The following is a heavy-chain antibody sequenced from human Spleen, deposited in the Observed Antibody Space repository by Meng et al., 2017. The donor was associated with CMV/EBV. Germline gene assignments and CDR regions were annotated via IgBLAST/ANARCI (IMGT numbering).Heavy chain of an antibody. J-gene: IGHJ6*02. V-gene: IGHV3-30-3*01. CDR2: ISYDGSNK. CDR1: GFTFSSYA. CDR3: AKDHKGYSSSWKRVGMDV. D-gene: IGHD6-13*01. Sequence: GGSLRLSCAASGFTFSSYAMHWVRQAPGKGLEWVAVISYDGSNKYYADSVKGRFTISRDNSKNTLYLQMNSLRAEDTAVYYCAKDHKGYSSSWKRVGMDVWGQGTTVTVSS.